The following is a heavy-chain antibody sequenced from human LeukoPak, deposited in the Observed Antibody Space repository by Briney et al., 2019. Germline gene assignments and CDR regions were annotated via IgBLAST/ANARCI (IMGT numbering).Heavy chain of an antibody. V-gene: IGHV1-69*13. Sequence: GASVKVSCKASGGTFSSYAISWVRQAPGQGLEWMGGIIPIFGTANYAQKFQGRVTVTADESTSTAYMELSSQRSEDTAVYYCARSPGYSGYDRYYYYGMDVWGQGTTVTVSS. CDR1: GGTFSSYA. CDR2: IIPIFGTA. CDR3: ARSPGYSGYDRYYYYGMDV. J-gene: IGHJ6*02. D-gene: IGHD5-12*01.